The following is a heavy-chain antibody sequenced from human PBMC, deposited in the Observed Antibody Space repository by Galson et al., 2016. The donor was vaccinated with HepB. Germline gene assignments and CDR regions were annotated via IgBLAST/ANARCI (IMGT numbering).Heavy chain of an antibody. J-gene: IGHJ4*02. CDR1: GDSVISYY. Sequence: SETLSLTCIVSGDSVISYYWSWVRQSPGRGLEWIGYIDYSDSSNHNPSLKGRVSISIDMSKNQFSLKLSSVSAADTAVYYCARELQLLPSLGYWGQGTLVTVSS. CDR3: ARELQLLPSLGY. D-gene: IGHD5-24*01. CDR2: IDYSDSS. V-gene: IGHV4-59*02.